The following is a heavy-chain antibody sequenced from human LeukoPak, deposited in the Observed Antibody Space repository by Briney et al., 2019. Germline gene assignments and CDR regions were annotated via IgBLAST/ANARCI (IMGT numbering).Heavy chain of an antibody. CDR2: INPNSGGT. Sequence: ASVKVSCKASGYTFTGYYMHWVRQAPGQGLEWMGWINPNSGGTNYAQKFQGRVTMTRDTSISTAYMELSRLRSDDTAVYYCARDRPRDYYGSGSQSGWFDPWGQGTLVTVSS. J-gene: IGHJ5*02. V-gene: IGHV1-2*02. D-gene: IGHD3-10*01. CDR1: GYTFTGYY. CDR3: ARDRPRDYYGSGSQSGWFDP.